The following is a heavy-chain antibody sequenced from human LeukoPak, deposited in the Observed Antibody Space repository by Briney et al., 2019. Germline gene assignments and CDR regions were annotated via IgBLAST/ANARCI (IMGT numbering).Heavy chain of an antibody. CDR3: ARGSSPYNWYFDL. CDR2: IGADSGDTHGDT. J-gene: IGHJ2*01. CDR1: GYTFTDHY. Sequence: ASVKVSCKASGYTFTDHYVHWVRQTPGQGLEWMGWIGADSGDTHGDTHYEEKLQGRVTMTTDTSTDTAYMDLRSLTSDDTAVYYCARGSSPYNWYFDLWGRGTLVTVSS. V-gene: IGHV1-18*04. D-gene: IGHD4-11*01.